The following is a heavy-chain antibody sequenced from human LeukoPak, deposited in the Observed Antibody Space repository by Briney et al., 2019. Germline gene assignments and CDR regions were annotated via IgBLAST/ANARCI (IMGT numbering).Heavy chain of an antibody. CDR1: GYTFSGTGWY. Sequence: GDSVKVSCKASGYTFSGTGWYLYWLRQAPGQGPEWMGWINPNSGGTNYAQKFQGRVTMTRDTSLSTVYMELSRLRSDDTAVYYCATQATSGWHFSWGQGTLVTVSS. CDR2: INPNSGGT. V-gene: IGHV1-2*02. D-gene: IGHD6-19*01. CDR3: ATQATSGWHFS. J-gene: IGHJ5*02.